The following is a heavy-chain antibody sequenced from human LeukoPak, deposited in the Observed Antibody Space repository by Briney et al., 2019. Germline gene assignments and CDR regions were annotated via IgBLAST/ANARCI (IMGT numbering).Heavy chain of an antibody. CDR3: AILRGGY. CDR1: GFTFSSYG. D-gene: IGHD3-10*01. V-gene: IGHV3-23*01. CDR2: ISGSGTST. J-gene: IGHJ4*02. Sequence: GGSLRLSCAASGFTFSSYGMHWVRQAPGKGLEWVSLISGSGTSTYYTDSVKGRFTISRDNSKNTLYLQVNSLRAEDTAVYYCAILRGGYWGQGTLVTVSS.